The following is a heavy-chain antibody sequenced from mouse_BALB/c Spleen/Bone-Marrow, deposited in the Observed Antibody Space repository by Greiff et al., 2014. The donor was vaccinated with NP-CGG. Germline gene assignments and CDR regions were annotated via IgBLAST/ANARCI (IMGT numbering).Heavy chain of an antibody. CDR1: GYTSTSYW. CDR3: ARSYGNYVDY. CDR2: IDPSTGYT. Sequence: VQLQQSGAELAKPGAPVRMSCKTSGYTSTSYWMHWVKQRPGQGLEWFGYIDPSTGYTEFNQKFKDRATLTADKSSSTAYMQLSSLTSEDSAVYYCARSYGNYVDYWGQGTTLTVSS. J-gene: IGHJ2*01. D-gene: IGHD2-1*01. V-gene: IGHV1-7*01.